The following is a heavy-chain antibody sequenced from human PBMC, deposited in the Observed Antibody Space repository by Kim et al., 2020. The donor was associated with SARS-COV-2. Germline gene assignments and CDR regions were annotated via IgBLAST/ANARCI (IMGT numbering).Heavy chain of an antibody. CDR2: ISWNSGTI. CDR1: GFTFDDYA. J-gene: IGHJ6*01. CDR3: AKSKITMFQGVLYGMDV. Sequence: GGSLRLSCAASGFTFDDYAMHWVRQAPGKGLEWVSGISWNSGTIGYADSVKGRFTISRDNAKNSLDLQMNSLRTEDTAVYYCAKSKITMFQGVLYGMDV. D-gene: IGHD3-10*01. V-gene: IGHV3-9*01.